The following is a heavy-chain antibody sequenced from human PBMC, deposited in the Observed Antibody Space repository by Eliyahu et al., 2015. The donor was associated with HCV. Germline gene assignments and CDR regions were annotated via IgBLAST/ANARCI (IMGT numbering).Heavy chain of an antibody. Sequence: QVQLQESGPGLVKPSETLSLTCTVSGGSITTYDSSCVRPPPGKGLEWIGYIHYSGSTNYNPSLKSRVTMSVDTSKNQFSLKLTSVTAADTAMYYCASGGGGIAVTGTGGWFDPWGQGTLVTVSS. CDR1: GGSITTYD. CDR2: IHYSGST. J-gene: IGHJ5*02. CDR3: ASGGGGIAVTGTGGWFDP. D-gene: IGHD6-19*01. V-gene: IGHV4-59*01.